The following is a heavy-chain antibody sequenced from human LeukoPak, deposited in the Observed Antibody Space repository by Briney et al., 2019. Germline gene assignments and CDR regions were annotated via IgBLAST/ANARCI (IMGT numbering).Heavy chain of an antibody. J-gene: IGHJ4*02. CDR2: ISSSSSYR. V-gene: IGHV3-21*01. Sequence: GGSLRLSCAASGFTFSSYSMNWVRQAPGKGLEWVSSISSSSSYRYYADSVKGRFTISRDNAKNSLYLQMNSLRAEDTAVYYCARAFKTIVVVPAARGYFDYWGQGTLVTVSS. D-gene: IGHD2-2*01. CDR1: GFTFSSYS. CDR3: ARAFKTIVVVPAARGYFDY.